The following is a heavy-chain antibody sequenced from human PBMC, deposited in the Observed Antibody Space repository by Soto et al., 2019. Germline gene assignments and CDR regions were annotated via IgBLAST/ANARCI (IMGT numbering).Heavy chain of an antibody. Sequence: QVQLVQSGAEVKKPGASVKVSCKASGYTFSSYGISWVRQAPGQGLEWMGWISGYSGHTYYAQKFQGRVTMTTDTSTNTGYMELRSLRSDDTAVDYCAREWDNKSEHSSGWYDDFWGQGTLVTVSS. J-gene: IGHJ4*02. CDR1: GYTFSSYG. CDR2: ISGYSGHT. CDR3: AREWDNKSEHSSGWYDDF. V-gene: IGHV1-18*01. D-gene: IGHD6-19*01.